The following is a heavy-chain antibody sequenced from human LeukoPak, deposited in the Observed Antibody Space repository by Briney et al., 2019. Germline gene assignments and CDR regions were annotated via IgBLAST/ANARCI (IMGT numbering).Heavy chain of an antibody. CDR3: ARPLTGGYTPLDD. Sequence: GESLKISCNGSGNXFTSYWISWVRQKPGKGLEWMGRIDPSDSYTDYSPSFQGHVTISADKSISTAYLQWSSLKASDTAMYYCARPLTGGYTPLDDWGQGTLVTVSS. J-gene: IGHJ4*02. V-gene: IGHV5-10-1*01. CDR1: GNXFTSYW. CDR2: IDPSDSYT. D-gene: IGHD3-22*01.